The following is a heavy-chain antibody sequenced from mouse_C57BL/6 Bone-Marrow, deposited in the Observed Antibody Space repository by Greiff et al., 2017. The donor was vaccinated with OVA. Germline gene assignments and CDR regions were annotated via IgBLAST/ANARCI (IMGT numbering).Heavy chain of an antibody. CDR3: ARERIYYYGSSNYAMDY. Sequence: EVQLVESGGGLVQPKGSLKLSCAASGFTFSSYAMSWVRQTPEKRLEWVATISDGGSYTYYPDNVKGRFTISRDNAKNNLYLQMSHLKSEDTAMYYCARERIYYYGSSNYAMDYWGQGTSGTVSS. V-gene: IGHV5-4*01. CDR1: GFTFSSYA. D-gene: IGHD1-1*01. J-gene: IGHJ4*01. CDR2: ISDGGSYT.